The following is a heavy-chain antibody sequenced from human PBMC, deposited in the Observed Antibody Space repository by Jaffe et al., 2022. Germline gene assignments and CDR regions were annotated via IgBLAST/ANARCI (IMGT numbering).Heavy chain of an antibody. CDR2: ISGGGGIT. CDR3: AKHWSSGGIRYFDL. CDR1: GFTFSSYA. D-gene: IGHD2-15*01. Sequence: EVQLLESGGALIQPGGSLRLSCAASGFTFSSYAMSWVRQAPGKGLEWVSTISGGGGITYYADSVKGRFTISRDNSKNTLHLQMNSLRAEDTAVYYCAKHWSSGGIRYFDLWGRGTLVTVSS. V-gene: IGHV3-23*01. J-gene: IGHJ2*01.